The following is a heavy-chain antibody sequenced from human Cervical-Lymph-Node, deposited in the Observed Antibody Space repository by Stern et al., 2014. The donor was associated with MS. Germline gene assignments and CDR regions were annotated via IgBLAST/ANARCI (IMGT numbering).Heavy chain of an antibody. Sequence: EVQLVESGAEVKKPGESLKISCKGSGYSFTSYWIGWERQMPGKTLEWMGINYPGDSDTRYSPSFQGKVTISADKSISTAYLQWSSLKASDTAMYYCARHCGFRPGCIDYWGQGTLVTVSS. J-gene: IGHJ4*02. D-gene: IGHD2-21*01. CDR1: GYSFTSYW. CDR2: NYPGDSDT. V-gene: IGHV5-51*01. CDR3: ARHCGFRPGCIDY.